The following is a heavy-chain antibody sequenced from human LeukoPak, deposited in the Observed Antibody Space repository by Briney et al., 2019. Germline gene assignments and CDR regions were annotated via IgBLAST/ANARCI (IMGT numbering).Heavy chain of an antibody. D-gene: IGHD5-18*01. CDR3: ATGNSGVDTAMATGFDY. CDR1: GYTLTELS. J-gene: IGHJ4*02. Sequence: ASVKVSCKVSGYTLTELSMHWVRQAPGKGLEWMGGFDPEDGETIYAQKFQGRVTMTEDTSTDTAYMELSSLRSEDTAVYYCATGNSGVDTAMATGFDYWGQGTLVTVSS. CDR2: FDPEDGET. V-gene: IGHV1-24*01.